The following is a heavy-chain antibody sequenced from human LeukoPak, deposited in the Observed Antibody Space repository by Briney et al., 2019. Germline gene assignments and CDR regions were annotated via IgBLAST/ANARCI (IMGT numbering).Heavy chain of an antibody. Sequence: ASVTVSCKVSGYTLTELSMHWVRQAPGKGLEWMGGFDPEDGETIYAQKFQGRVTMAEDTSTDTAYMELSSLRSEDTAVYYCATAQYCSSTSCGYFQHWGQGTLVTVSS. CDR2: FDPEDGET. CDR3: ATAQYCSSTSCGYFQH. V-gene: IGHV1-24*01. J-gene: IGHJ1*01. CDR1: GYTLTELS. D-gene: IGHD2-2*01.